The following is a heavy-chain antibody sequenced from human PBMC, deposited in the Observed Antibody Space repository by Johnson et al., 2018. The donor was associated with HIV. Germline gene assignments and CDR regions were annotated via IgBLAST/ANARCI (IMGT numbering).Heavy chain of an antibody. V-gene: IGHV3-30*03. CDR2: ISYDGSNK. J-gene: IGHJ3*02. CDR3: ARDQIAAAGAFDI. CDR1: GFTFSSYD. Sequence: QEQLVESGGGVVQPGRSLRLSCAASGFTFSSYDMHWVRQAPGKGLEWVAVISYDGSNKYYADSVKGRFTISRDNSKNTLYLQMNSLRVEDTAVYYCARDQIAAAGAFDIWGQGTMVTVSS. D-gene: IGHD6-13*01.